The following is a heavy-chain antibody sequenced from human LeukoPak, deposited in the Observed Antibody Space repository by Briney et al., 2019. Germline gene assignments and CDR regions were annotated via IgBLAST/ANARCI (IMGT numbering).Heavy chain of an antibody. CDR3: AGGYCSSSSCYVPSRY. V-gene: IGHV1-69*05. Sequence: SVKVSCKASGGTFSSYAISWARQAPGQGLEWMGGIIPIFGTANYAQKFQGRVTITTDESTSTAYMELSSLRSEDTAVYYCAGGYCSSSSCYVPSRYWRQGTLVTVST. J-gene: IGHJ4*02. CDR2: IIPIFGTA. D-gene: IGHD2-2*01. CDR1: GGTFSSYA.